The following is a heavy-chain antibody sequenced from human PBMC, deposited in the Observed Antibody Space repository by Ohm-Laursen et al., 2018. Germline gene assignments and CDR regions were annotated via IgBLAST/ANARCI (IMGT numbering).Heavy chain of an antibody. D-gene: IGHD4-11*01. CDR1: GFTFGSYA. CDR3: AKRDVSNYHCFDS. V-gene: IGHV3-33*06. J-gene: IGHJ4*02. CDR2: IWYDGSNK. Sequence: SLRLSCAASGFTFGSYAMYWVRQAPGEGLEWVAGIWYDGSNKYYGDSVKGRFTISRDNSKNTLYLQMNSLRAEDTAVYYCAKRDVSNYHCFDSWGQGTLVTVSS.